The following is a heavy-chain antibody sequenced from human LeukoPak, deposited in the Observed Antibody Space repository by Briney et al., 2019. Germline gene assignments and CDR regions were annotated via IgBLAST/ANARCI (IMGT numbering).Heavy chain of an antibody. J-gene: IGHJ4*02. V-gene: IGHV1-8*03. D-gene: IGHD5-18*01. CDR3: ASFVDTAMASFDY. CDR2: MNPNSGNT. Sequence: GASVKVSCKASGYTFTSYDINWVRQATGQGLEWMGWMNPNSGNTGYAQKFQGRVTITRNTSISTAYMELSSLRSEDTAVYYCASFVDTAMASFDYWGQGTLVTVSS. CDR1: GYTFTSYD.